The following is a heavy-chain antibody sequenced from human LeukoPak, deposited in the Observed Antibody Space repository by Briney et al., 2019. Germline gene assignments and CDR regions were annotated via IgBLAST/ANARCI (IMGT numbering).Heavy chain of an antibody. Sequence: SETLSLTCAVSGGSISSGGYSWSWIRQPPGKGLEWIGYIYYSGSTYYNPSLKSRVTISVDTSKNQFSLKLSSVTAADTAVYYCARDRRVGATTGVVDYWGQGTLVTVSS. CDR1: GGSISSGGYS. D-gene: IGHD1-26*01. V-gene: IGHV4-30-4*07. CDR2: IYYSGST. J-gene: IGHJ4*02. CDR3: ARDRRVGATTGVVDY.